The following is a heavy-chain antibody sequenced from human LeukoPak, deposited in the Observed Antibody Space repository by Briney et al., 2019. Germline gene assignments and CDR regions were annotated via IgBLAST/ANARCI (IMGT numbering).Heavy chain of an antibody. CDR1: GFSLSTSGMC. D-gene: IGHD2-2*01. V-gene: IGHV2-70*11. J-gene: IGHJ4*02. CDR2: IDWDDDK. Sequence: SGPALVKPTQTLTLTCTFSGFSLSTSGMCVSWIRQPPGKALEWLARIDWDDDKYYSTSLKTRLTISKDTSKNQVVLTMTNMDPVDTATYYCARIGYCSSTSCYLFDYWGQGTPVTVSS. CDR3: ARIGYCSSTSCYLFDY.